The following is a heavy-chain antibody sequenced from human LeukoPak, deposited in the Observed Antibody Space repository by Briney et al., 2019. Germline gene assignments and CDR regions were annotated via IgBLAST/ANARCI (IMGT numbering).Heavy chain of an antibody. CDR3: ARDYSSGWPNDAFDI. CDR1: GFTFSSYS. D-gene: IGHD6-19*01. Sequence: PGGSLRLSCAASGFTFSSYSVNWVRQAPGKGLEWVSSISSSSSYIYYADSVKGRFTISRDNAKNSLYLQMNSLRAEDTAVYYCARDYSSGWPNDAFDIWGQGTMVTVSS. V-gene: IGHV3-21*01. CDR2: ISSSSSYI. J-gene: IGHJ3*02.